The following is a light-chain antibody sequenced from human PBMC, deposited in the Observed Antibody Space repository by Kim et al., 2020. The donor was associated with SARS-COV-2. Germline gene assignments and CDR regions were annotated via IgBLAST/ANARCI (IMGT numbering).Light chain of an antibody. J-gene: IGLJ2*01. V-gene: IGLV1-44*01. CDR3: AAWDDSLNGQVV. Sequence: QSVLSQPPSASGTPGQRVTISCSGSSSNIGSNTVNWYQHLSGTAPKLLIYSDKQRPSGVPARFSGSKSGTSAFLAISGLQSADEADYDCAAWDDSLNGQVVFGGGTQLTVL. CDR1: SSNIGSNT. CDR2: SDK.